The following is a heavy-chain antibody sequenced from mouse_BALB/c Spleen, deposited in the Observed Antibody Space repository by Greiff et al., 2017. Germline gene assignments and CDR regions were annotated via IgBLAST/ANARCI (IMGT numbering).Heavy chain of an antibody. CDR3: ARIRYGYDYAMDY. Sequence: DVQLQESGPGLVKPSQSLSLTCTVTGYSITSDYAWNWIRQFPGNKLEWMGYISYSGSTSYNPSLKSRISITRDTSKNQFFLQLNSVTTEDTATYYCARIRYGYDYAMDYWGQGTSVTVSS. J-gene: IGHJ4*01. CDR2: ISYSGST. CDR1: GYSITSDYA. D-gene: IGHD2-2*01. V-gene: IGHV3-2*02.